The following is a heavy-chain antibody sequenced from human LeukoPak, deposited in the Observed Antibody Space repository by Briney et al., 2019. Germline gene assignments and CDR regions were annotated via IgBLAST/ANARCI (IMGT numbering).Heavy chain of an antibody. V-gene: IGHV1-8*01. CDR1: GYTFTNYD. J-gene: IGHJ4*02. CDR2: MNPNSGNT. Sequence: ASVKVSCKASGYTFTNYDINWVRQATGQGLEWMGWMNPNSGNTGYAQKFQGRVTTTRNTSISTAYMELSSLRSEDTAVYYCARGDQHVEYSSSPFDYWGQGTLVTVSS. CDR3: ARGDQHVEYSSSPFDY. D-gene: IGHD6-6*01.